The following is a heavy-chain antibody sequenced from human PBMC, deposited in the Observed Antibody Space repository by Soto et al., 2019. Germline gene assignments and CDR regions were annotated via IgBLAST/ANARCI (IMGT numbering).Heavy chain of an antibody. D-gene: IGHD6-19*01. J-gene: IGHJ6*02. CDR2: IWYDESNI. V-gene: IGHV3-33*01. Sequence: QVQLVESGGGVVQPGRSLRLSCAASGFTFSSYGMHWVRQAPGKGLDWVAVIWYDESNIYYADSVKGRFTISRDNSKNTLFLQMNSLRLKDTAVYYCARDDIPAIAVAIYGMDVWGQGTTVTGSS. CDR1: GFTFSSYG. CDR3: ARDDIPAIAVAIYGMDV.